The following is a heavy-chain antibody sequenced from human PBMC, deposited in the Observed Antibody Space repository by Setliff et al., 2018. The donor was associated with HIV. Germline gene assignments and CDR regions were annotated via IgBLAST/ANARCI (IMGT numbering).Heavy chain of an antibody. D-gene: IGHD3-10*01. CDR3: TRGRPLGVPDH. CDR1: GCSFSTYS. CDR2: ISSSSKYI. J-gene: IGHJ4*02. V-gene: IGHV3-21*05. Sequence: GGSLRPPCASSGCSFSTYSLNWVRQAPGKGPEWVLYISSSSKYIDYVDSVKDRFIISRDNAKSSLYLQMNGLRVEDTADYYCTRGRPLGVPDHWGQGTLVTVSS.